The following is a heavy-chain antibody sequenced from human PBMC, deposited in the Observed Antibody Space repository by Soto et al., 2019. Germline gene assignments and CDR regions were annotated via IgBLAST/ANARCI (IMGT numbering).Heavy chain of an antibody. Sequence: QVHLVQSGAELKKPGASVKVSCKASGYSFTDYYMHWVRQAPGQGLEWLGWINTKTGGTNYAQRVQGRVTMTGDTSINTAYMELSRLRSDDTAVYYCARAGPTGWFEPWGQGTVVTVS. V-gene: IGHV1-2*02. CDR1: GYSFTDYY. J-gene: IGHJ5*02. CDR3: ARAGPTGWFEP. CDR2: INTKTGGT.